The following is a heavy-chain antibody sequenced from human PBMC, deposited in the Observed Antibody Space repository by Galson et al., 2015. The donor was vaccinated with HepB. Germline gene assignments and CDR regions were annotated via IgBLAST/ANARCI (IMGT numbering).Heavy chain of an antibody. CDR3: ARSYYDSSGYYGGIDG. D-gene: IGHD3-22*01. V-gene: IGHV3-7*01. Sequence: SLRLSCAASGFTFSSYWMSWVRQAPGKGLEWVANIKQDGSEKYYVDSVKGRFTISRDNAKNSLYLQMNSLRAEDTAVYYCARSYYDSSGYYGGIDGWGQGTMVTVSS. CDR2: IKQDGSEK. J-gene: IGHJ3*01. CDR1: GFTFSSYW.